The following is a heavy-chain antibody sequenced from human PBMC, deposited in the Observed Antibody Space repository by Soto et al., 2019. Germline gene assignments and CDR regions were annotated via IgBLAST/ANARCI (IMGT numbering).Heavy chain of an antibody. Sequence: GGSLRLSCVASGFTFRSFGIHWVRQAPGKGLEWVATISHDGNKEYYSDSVKGRFTVSRDNSRDTIYLEMNSVRADDTAVYYCAKDMGPSPRPPDSLDIWGQGTVVTVSS. V-gene: IGHV3-30*18. CDR2: ISHDGNKE. CDR3: AKDMGPSPRPPDSLDI. J-gene: IGHJ3*02. CDR1: GFTFRSFG. D-gene: IGHD3-10*01.